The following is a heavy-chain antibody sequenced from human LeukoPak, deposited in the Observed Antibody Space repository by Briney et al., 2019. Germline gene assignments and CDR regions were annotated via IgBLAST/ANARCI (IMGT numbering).Heavy chain of an antibody. D-gene: IGHD7-27*01. CDR2: ISGSGGST. CDR3: ASLLGREPYYYYGMDV. J-gene: IGHJ6*02. CDR1: GFTFSSYA. V-gene: IGHV3-23*01. Sequence: GGSLRLSCAASGFTFSSYAMSWVRQAPGKGLEWVSAISGSGGSTYYADSVKGRFTISRDNSKNTLYLQMNSLRAEDTAVYCCASLLGREPYYYYGMDVWGQGTTVTVSS.